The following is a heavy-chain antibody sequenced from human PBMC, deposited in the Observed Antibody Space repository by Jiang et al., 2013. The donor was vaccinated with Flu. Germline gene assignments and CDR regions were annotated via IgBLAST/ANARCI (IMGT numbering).Heavy chain of an antibody. V-gene: IGHV1-3*01. CDR3: ARDILSGHSRYDY. D-gene: IGHD3-9*01. CDR1: GYTFTSYA. J-gene: IGHJ4*02. CDR2: INAGNDNT. Sequence: SGAEVKKPGDSVKLSCKTSGYTFTSYAIHWVRQAPGQGLEWMGWINAGNDNTKYSQKFQGRVTITRDTSANTAYMEVSSLRSEDTAVYYCARDILSGHSRYDYWGQGTLVTVSS.